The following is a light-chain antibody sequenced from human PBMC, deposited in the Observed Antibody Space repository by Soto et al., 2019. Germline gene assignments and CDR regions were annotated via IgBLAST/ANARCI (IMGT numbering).Light chain of an antibody. Sequence: QSVLTQPPSASATPGQRVTISCSGSSSNIGTNYVYWYQHLPGTAPKLLIYRNDQRPSGVPDRFSGSMSGTAASLAIGGLRSEDEADYYCCSYAGRYTYVFGTGTKVTVL. J-gene: IGLJ1*01. CDR3: CSYAGRYTYV. CDR2: RND. V-gene: IGLV1-47*01. CDR1: SSNIGTNY.